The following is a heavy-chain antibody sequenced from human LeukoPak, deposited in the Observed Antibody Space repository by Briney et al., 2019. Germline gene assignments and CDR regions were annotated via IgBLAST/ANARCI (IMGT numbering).Heavy chain of an antibody. CDR3: TTDTYSGSSHGGY. CDR1: GFNFSNAW. V-gene: IGHV3-15*01. J-gene: IGHJ4*02. CDR2: IKSKTDGGTT. D-gene: IGHD1-26*01. Sequence: GGSLRLSCAASGFNFSNAWMSWVRQAPGKGLEWVGRIKSKTDGGTTDYAAPVKGRFTISRDDSKNTLYLQMNSLKTEDTAVYYCTTDTYSGSSHGGYWGQGTLVTVSS.